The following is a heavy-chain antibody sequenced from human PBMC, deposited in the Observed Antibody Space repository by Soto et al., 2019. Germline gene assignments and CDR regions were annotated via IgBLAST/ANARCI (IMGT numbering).Heavy chain of an antibody. Sequence: GGSLRLSCAASGFPFSSYGMHWVRLAPGKGLEWVAVIWYDGSNKYYADSVKGRFTISRDNSKNTLYLQMNSLRAEDTAVYYCARTYYDILTGYPDYFDYWGQGTLVTVS. V-gene: IGHV3-33*01. CDR3: ARTYYDILTGYPDYFDY. D-gene: IGHD3-9*01. J-gene: IGHJ4*02. CDR1: GFPFSSYG. CDR2: IWYDGSNK.